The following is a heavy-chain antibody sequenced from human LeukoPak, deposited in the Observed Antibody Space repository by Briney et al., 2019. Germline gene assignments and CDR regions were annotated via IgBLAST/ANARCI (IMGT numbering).Heavy chain of an antibody. V-gene: IGHV4-38-2*02. D-gene: IGHD3-22*01. CDR3: ARVHVNSGYYFGDAFDF. CDR2: IYHSGST. J-gene: IGHJ3*01. CDR1: CYSLSSGSY. Sequence: SETLSLTCTVSCYSLSSGSYWGWVRQPPGEGLEWIANIYHSGSTYYTPSLKSRVTISVDKSKNQFSLKLSSVTAADTAVYYCARVHVNSGYYFGDAFDFWGQGTMVTVSS.